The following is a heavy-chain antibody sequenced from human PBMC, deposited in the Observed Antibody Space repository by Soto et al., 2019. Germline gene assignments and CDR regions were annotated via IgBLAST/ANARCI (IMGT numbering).Heavy chain of an antibody. V-gene: IGHV3-43*01. Sequence: PGGSLRLSCAASGFTFDDYTMHWVRQAPGKGLEWVSLISWDGGSTYYADSVKGRFTISRDNSKNPLYLQMNSLRTEDTSLYYCAKPTGVDYYYGMDVWGQGTTVTVSS. CDR1: GFTFDDYT. CDR3: AKPTGVDYYYGMDV. J-gene: IGHJ6*02. CDR2: ISWDGGST. D-gene: IGHD3-9*01.